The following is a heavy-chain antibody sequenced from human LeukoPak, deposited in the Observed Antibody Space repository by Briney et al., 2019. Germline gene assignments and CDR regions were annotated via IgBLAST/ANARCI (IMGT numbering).Heavy chain of an antibody. CDR2: IYSGGST. CDR1: GFTVSSNY. J-gene: IGHJ4*02. Sequence: GGSLRLSCAASGFTVSSNYMSWVRQAPGKGLEWVSVIYSGGSTYYADSVKGRFTISRDDSKNTLYLQMNSLRAEDTAVYYCARGEYSYGYEDYWGQGTLVTVSS. CDR3: ARGEYSYGYEDY. V-gene: IGHV3-66*01. D-gene: IGHD5-18*01.